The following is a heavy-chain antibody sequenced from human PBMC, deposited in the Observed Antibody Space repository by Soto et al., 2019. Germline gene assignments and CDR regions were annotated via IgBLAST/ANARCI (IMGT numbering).Heavy chain of an antibody. Sequence: SVKVSCKASGGTFSSYAISWVRQAPGQGLEWMGGIIPIFGTANYAQKFQGRVTITADESTSTAYMELSSLRSEDTAVYYCARDHRVPAANYYYGMDVWGQGTSVTVSS. CDR3: ARDHRVPAANYYYGMDV. CDR1: GGTFSSYA. J-gene: IGHJ6*02. V-gene: IGHV1-69*13. D-gene: IGHD2-2*01. CDR2: IIPIFGTA.